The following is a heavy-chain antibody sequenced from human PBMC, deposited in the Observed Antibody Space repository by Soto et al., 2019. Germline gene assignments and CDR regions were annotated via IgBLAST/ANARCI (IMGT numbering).Heavy chain of an antibody. CDR2: INHSGST. CDR3: ARGRESPYYMDV. CDR1: GGSFSGYY. V-gene: IGHV4-34*01. D-gene: IGHD3-10*01. J-gene: IGHJ6*03. Sequence: SETLSLTCAVYGGSFSGYYWSWIRQPPGKGLEWIGEINHSGSTNYNPSLKSRVTISVDTSKNQFSLKLSSVTAADTAVYYCARGRESPYYMDVWGKGTTVT.